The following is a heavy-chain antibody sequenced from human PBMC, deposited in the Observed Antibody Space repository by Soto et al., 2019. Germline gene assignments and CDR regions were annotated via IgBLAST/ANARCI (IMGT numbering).Heavy chain of an antibody. CDR2: IIPILGIA. J-gene: IGHJ6*03. CDR1: GGTFSSYT. V-gene: IGHV1-69*02. Sequence: QVQLVQSGAEVKKPGSSVKVSCKASGGTFSSYTISWVRQAPGQGLEWMGRIIPILGIANYAQKFQGRVTITADNSTSTAYMELSSLRSEDTAVYYCARGHCSSTSCYHHYYYYMDVWGKGTTVTVSS. CDR3: ARGHCSSTSCYHHYYYYMDV. D-gene: IGHD2-2*01.